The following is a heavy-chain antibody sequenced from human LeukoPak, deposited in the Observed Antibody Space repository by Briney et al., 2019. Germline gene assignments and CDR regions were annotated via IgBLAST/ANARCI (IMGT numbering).Heavy chain of an antibody. J-gene: IGHJ4*02. CDR1: GFTVSSNY. CDR2: IYSGGST. D-gene: IGHD2-21*01. CDR3: ASALWGGYYFDY. Sequence: GGSLRLSCAASGFTVSSNYMSWVRQAPGQGLERVSVIYSGGSTYYADSVKGRFTISRDNSKNTLYLQMNSLRAEDTAVYYCASALWGGYYFDYWGQGTLVTVSS. V-gene: IGHV3-53*01.